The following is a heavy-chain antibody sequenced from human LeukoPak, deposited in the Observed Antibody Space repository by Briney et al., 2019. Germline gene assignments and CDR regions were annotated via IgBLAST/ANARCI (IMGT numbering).Heavy chain of an antibody. Sequence: GGSLRLSCAASGFTFSSYAMNWVRQAPGKGLEWVSAISGSGGSTYYADSVKGRFTISRDNSKNTLYLQMNSLRAEDTAVYYCAKDPTRGYYDSSGSGGSDYWGQGTLVTVSS. J-gene: IGHJ4*02. V-gene: IGHV3-23*01. CDR2: ISGSGGST. D-gene: IGHD3-22*01. CDR1: GFTFSSYA. CDR3: AKDPTRGYYDSSGSGGSDY.